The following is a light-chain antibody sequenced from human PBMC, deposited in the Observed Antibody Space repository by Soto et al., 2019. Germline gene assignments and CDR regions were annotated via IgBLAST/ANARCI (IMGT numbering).Light chain of an antibody. Sequence: QSVLTQPPSVSGAPGQRVTISCTGSSSNIGAGYAVNWYQQLPGTAPKLLIYDNTNRPSGVPDRFSGSRSGSSASLAITGLQAEDEADYHCQSYDSRLSMVCGGGTKLTVL. CDR3: QSYDSRLSMV. J-gene: IGLJ2*01. CDR2: DNT. V-gene: IGLV1-40*01. CDR1: SSNIGAGYA.